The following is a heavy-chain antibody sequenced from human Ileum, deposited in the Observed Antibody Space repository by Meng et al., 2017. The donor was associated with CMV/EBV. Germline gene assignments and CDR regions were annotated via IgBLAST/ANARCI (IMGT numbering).Heavy chain of an antibody. D-gene: IGHD3-16*02. Sequence: SETLSLTCTVSGGSVSSGVYYWSWIRQPPGKGLEWIGYIYYSGNTYYNPSLKSRVIISVDTSKNQFSLKLSSVTAADTAVYYCVGGGYPPYFDSWGQGTLVTVSS. CDR1: GGSVSSGVYY. CDR3: VGGGYPPYFDS. J-gene: IGHJ4*02. CDR2: IYYSGNT. V-gene: IGHV4-30-4*08.